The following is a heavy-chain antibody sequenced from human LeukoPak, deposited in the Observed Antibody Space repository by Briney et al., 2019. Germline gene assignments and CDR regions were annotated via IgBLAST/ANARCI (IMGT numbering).Heavy chain of an antibody. J-gene: IGHJ4*02. CDR1: GVSISSGGYS. Sequence: SETLSLTCAVSGVSISSGGYSWSWIRQPPGKGLEWIGYIYYSGSTYYNPSLKSRVTISVDTSKNQFSLKLSSVTAADTAVYYCARGGGYYDKTDYWGQGTLVTVSS. D-gene: IGHD3-22*01. V-gene: IGHV4-30-4*07. CDR2: IYYSGST. CDR3: ARGGGYYDKTDY.